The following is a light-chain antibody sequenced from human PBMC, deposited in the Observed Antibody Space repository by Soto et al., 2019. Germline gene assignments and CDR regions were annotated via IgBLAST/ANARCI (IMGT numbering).Light chain of an antibody. Sequence: EIVLTQSPATLSAYPGESANPSCRTSESVLDDLAWFQQRPGQSPRLLIYGPATRATGIPGRCRGSGSGTECTLTITSLQSEDFAVYYCLQDINYPWTFGQGTKVDIK. CDR1: ESVLDD. V-gene: IGKV3-15*01. CDR3: LQDINYPWT. CDR2: GPA. J-gene: IGKJ1*01.